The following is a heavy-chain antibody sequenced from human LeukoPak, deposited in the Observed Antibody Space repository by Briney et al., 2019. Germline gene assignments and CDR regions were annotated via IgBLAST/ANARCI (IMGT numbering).Heavy chain of an antibody. J-gene: IGHJ6*02. CDR3: AKDSSGYYWGSYYYYGMDV. V-gene: IGHV3-30*18. CDR2: ISYDGSNK. D-gene: IGHD3-22*01. Sequence: GGSLRLSCAASGFTFSSYGMHWVRQAPGKGLEWVAVISYDGSNKYYADSVKGRFTISRDNSKNTLYLQMNSLRAEDTAVYYCAKDSSGYYWGSYYYYGMDVWGQGTTVTVSS. CDR1: GFTFSSYG.